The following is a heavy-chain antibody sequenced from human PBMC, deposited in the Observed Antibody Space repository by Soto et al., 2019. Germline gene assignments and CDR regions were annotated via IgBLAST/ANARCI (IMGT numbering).Heavy chain of an antibody. CDR1: GFTFSNAW. D-gene: IGHD4-17*01. CDR3: TTLYYGDFKAWAY. J-gene: IGHJ4*02. V-gene: IGHV3-15*01. Sequence: GGSLRLSCAASGFTFSNAWMSGVRQAPGKGLEWVGRIKSKTDGGTTDYAAPVKGRFTISRDDSKNTLYLQMNSLKTEDTAVYYCTTLYYGDFKAWAYWGQGTLVTVSS. CDR2: IKSKTDGGTT.